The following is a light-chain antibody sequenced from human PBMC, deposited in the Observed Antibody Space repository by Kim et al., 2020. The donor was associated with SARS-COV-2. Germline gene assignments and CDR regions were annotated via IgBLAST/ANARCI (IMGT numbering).Light chain of an antibody. Sequence: EIVMTQSPATLSVSPGERATLSCRASQSVSSNLAWYQQKPGQAPRLLIYGASTRATGIPARFSDSGSGTEFTLTISSLQSEDFAVYYCQQYNNWPPRWTFGQGTKVDIK. CDR1: QSVSSN. J-gene: IGKJ1*01. V-gene: IGKV3-15*01. CDR2: GAS. CDR3: QQYNNWPPRWT.